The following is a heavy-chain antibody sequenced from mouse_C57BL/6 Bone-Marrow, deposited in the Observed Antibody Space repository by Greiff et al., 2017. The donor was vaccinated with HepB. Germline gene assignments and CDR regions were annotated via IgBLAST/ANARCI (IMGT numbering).Heavy chain of an antibody. V-gene: IGHV1-82*01. Sequence: QVQLQQSGPELVKPGASVKISCKASGYAFSSSWMNWVKQRPGKGLEWIGRIDPGDGDTNYNGKFKGKATLAADKSSSTAYMQLSSLTSEDSAVYVCARDWDYYAMDYWGQGTSVTVSS. J-gene: IGHJ4*01. CDR1: GYAFSSSW. CDR2: IDPGDGDT. CDR3: ARDWDYYAMDY. D-gene: IGHD4-1*01.